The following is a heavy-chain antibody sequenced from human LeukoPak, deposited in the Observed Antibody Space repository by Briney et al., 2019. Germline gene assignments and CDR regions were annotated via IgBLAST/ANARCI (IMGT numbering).Heavy chain of an antibody. J-gene: IGHJ4*02. CDR1: GYTFTGYY. CDR2: INPNSGGT. Sequence: VASVKVSCKASGYTFTGYYMHWVRQAPGQGVEWMGWINPNSGGTNYAQKFQGRVTITRDTSISTAYMELSRLRSDDTAVYYCARGGDIVVASLGYWGQGTLVTVSS. V-gene: IGHV1-2*02. CDR3: ARGGDIVVASLGY. D-gene: IGHD2-2*01.